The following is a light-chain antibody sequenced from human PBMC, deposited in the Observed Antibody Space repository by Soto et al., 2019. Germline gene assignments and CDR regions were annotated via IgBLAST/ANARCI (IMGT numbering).Light chain of an antibody. CDR3: QQYDNLPIT. CDR1: QDIKHY. V-gene: IGKV1-33*01. J-gene: IGKJ5*01. Sequence: EMQMTQSPSSLSGSVGDRVTITWEARQDIKHYLNWYQQKPGKAPNLLIYDTSILETGAPSRFSGSGSGTDFTFTISSLQPEDIATYYCQQYDNLPITFGQGTRMEIK. CDR2: DTS.